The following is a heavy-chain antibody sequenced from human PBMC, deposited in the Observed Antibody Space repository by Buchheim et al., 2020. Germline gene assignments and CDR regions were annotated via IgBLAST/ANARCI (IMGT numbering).Heavy chain of an antibody. CDR2: ISVSGGST. D-gene: IGHD3-22*01. Sequence: EVQLLESGGGLVQPGGSLRPSCAASAFTFSGYAMNWVRQAPGKGLECVSGISVSGGSTYYADSVKGRFTISRDNSKKTLYLQMNSLRAEDTAIYYCARSHTETSGFFYFFDYWGQGTL. CDR3: ARSHTETSGFFYFFDY. CDR1: AFTFSGYA. J-gene: IGHJ4*02. V-gene: IGHV3-23*01.